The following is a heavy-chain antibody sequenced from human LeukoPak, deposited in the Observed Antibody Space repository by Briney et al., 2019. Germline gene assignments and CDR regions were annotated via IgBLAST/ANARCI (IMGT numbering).Heavy chain of an antibody. Sequence: GGSLRLSCAASGFTFSSYAMSWVRGAPGKGLEWVSGLTGSGGNTYYADSVKGRFTISRDNSKNTLSLQMNSLRAEDAAVYYCVKFRGIQHYNYHMDVWGKGTTVTVSS. CDR3: VKFRGIQHYNYHMDV. V-gene: IGHV3-23*01. CDR2: LTGSGGNT. CDR1: GFTFSSYA. J-gene: IGHJ6*03. D-gene: IGHD3-10*01.